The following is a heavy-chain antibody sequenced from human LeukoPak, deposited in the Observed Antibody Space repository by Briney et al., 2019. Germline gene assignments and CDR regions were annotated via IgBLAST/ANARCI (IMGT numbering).Heavy chain of an antibody. V-gene: IGHV3-21*01. D-gene: IGHD5-18*01. CDR2: ISSSSSYI. CDR1: GFTFSSYG. CDR3: ARGDTAMVTPDY. J-gene: IGHJ4*02. Sequence: NTGRSLRLSCAASGFTFSSYGMHWVRQAPGKGLEWVSSISSSSSYIYYADSVKGRFTISRDNAKNSLYLQMNSLRAEDTAVYYCARGDTAMVTPDYWGQGTLVTVSS.